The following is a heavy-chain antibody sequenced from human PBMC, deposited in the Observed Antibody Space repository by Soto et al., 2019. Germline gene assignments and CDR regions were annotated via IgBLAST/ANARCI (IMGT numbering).Heavy chain of an antibody. V-gene: IGHV1-18*01. Sequence: QVQLVQSGAEVKKPGASVKVSCKASGYTFTTYGMSWVRQAPGQGLDWMGWISTYNGNTKYAERLQGRVTMTTDTTTSTYYMELRSLRSDDTAVYYCARGQTDYYDNSGDYFFDYWGQGTLVTVSS. CDR2: ISTYNGNT. D-gene: IGHD3-22*01. CDR1: GYTFTTYG. CDR3: ARGQTDYYDNSGDYFFDY. J-gene: IGHJ4*02.